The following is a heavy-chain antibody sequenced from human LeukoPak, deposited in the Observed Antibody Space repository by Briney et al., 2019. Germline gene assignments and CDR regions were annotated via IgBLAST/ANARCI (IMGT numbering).Heavy chain of an antibody. Sequence: GWSLRLSCAASGLAFNTYAMHWVRQAPGKGLEWVTLIWHDGSHKVYIDSVRGRLTISRDNSKNTVYLQMNGLRAEDTAVYYCAREIFGSGSYPGFWGQGTLVTVS. CDR1: GLAFNTYA. D-gene: IGHD3-10*01. CDR2: IWHDGSHK. CDR3: AREIFGSGSYPGF. J-gene: IGHJ4*02. V-gene: IGHV3-33*01.